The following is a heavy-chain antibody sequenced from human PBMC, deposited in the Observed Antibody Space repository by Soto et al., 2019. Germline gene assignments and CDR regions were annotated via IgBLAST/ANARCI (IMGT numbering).Heavy chain of an antibody. CDR2: ISGSGGST. CDR3: AKEGITGTTFFDY. V-gene: IGHV3-23*01. CDR1: GFTFSNYA. J-gene: IGHJ4*02. D-gene: IGHD1-20*01. Sequence: GGSLRLSCAASGFTFSNYAMNWVRQSPGKGLEWASVISGSGGSTSYADTVKGRFTISRDNSKNTVYLQMNSLRAEDTAVYYCAKEGITGTTFFDYWGQGTLVTVSS.